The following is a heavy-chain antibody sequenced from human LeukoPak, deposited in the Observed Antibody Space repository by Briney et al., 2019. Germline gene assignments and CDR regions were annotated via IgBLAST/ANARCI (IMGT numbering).Heavy chain of an antibody. CDR1: GYSFSSHG. Sequence: ASVKVSCKTSGYSFSSHGISWVRQAPGQGLEWMGWISGKSGNTKYIQKFQGRITMTRDTSTSTAYMELRSLISDDTATYYCARDSDWGLFDLWGQGTLVTVSS. J-gene: IGHJ1*01. CDR2: ISGKSGNT. V-gene: IGHV1-18*01. CDR3: ARDSDWGLFDL. D-gene: IGHD7-27*01.